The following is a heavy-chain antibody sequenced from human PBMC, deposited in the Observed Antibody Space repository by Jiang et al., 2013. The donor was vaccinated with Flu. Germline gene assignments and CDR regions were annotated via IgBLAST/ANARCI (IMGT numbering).Heavy chain of an antibody. D-gene: IGHD1-1*01. V-gene: IGHV1-46*01. CDR3: ARLDRGGVDY. CDR2: NPSGGST. Sequence: NPSGGSTSYAQKFQGRVTMTRDTSTSTVYMELSSLRSEDTAVYYCARLDRGGVDYWGQGTLVTVSS. J-gene: IGHJ4*02.